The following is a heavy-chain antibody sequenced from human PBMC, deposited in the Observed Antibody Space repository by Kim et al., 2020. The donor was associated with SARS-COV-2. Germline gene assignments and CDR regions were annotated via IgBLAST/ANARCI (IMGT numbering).Heavy chain of an antibody. CDR2: IYTSGST. CDR3: ARVTSSGQGGFDP. J-gene: IGHJ5*02. V-gene: IGHV4-61*02. D-gene: IGHD6-19*01. CDR1: GGSISSGSYY. Sequence: SETLSLTCTVSGGSISSGSYYWSWIRQPAGKVLEWIGRIYTSGSTNYNPSLKSRVTISVDTSKNQFSLKLSSVTAADTAVYYCARVTSSGQGGFDPWGQGTLVTVSS.